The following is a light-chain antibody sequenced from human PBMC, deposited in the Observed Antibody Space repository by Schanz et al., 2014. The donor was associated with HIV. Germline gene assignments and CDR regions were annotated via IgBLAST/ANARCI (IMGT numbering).Light chain of an antibody. J-gene: IGLJ3*02. CDR3: SSYAATSNVL. CDR1: SSTVGDYNW. V-gene: IGLV2-8*01. CDR2: EVT. Sequence: QSVLTQPPSASGSPGQSVTISCTGTSSTVGDYNWVSWHQQHPGRAPKVIIYEVTKRPSGVPDRFSGSKSGNTASLTVSGLQADDEADYYCSSYAATSNVLFGGGTKLTVL.